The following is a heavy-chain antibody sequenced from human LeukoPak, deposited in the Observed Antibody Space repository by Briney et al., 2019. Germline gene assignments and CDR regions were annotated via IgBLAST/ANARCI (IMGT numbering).Heavy chain of an antibody. CDR3: ARPKTLGGYNYEFEF. D-gene: IGHD5-18*01. J-gene: IGHJ4*02. CDR1: GYSFTSYW. CDR2: IYHGTSDT. V-gene: IGHV5-51*01. Sequence: GESLKISRKGSGYSFTSYWIGWVRQMPGEGLEWIGMIYHGTSDTTYSPSFEGQVTISADKSISTAYLQCSSLKGSDTAMYYCARPKTLGGYNYEFEFWGQGTLVTVSS.